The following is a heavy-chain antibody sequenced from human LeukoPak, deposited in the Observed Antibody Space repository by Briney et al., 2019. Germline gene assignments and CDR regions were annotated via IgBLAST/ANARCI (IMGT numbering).Heavy chain of an antibody. V-gene: IGHV4-30-4*08. D-gene: IGHD3-3*01. CDR3: ARGKGYDFWSGLNYSDY. CDR1: GGSISSGDYY. J-gene: IGHJ4*02. CDR2: IYYSGST. Sequence: SETLSLTCTVSGGSISSGDYYWSWIRQPPGKGLEWIGYIYYSGSTYYNPSLKSRVTISVDTSKNQFSLKLSSVTAADTAVYYCARGKGYDFWSGLNYSDYWGQGTLVTVSS.